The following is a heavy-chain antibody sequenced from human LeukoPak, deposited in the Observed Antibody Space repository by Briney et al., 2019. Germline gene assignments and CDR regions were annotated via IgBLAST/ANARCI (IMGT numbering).Heavy chain of an antibody. CDR3: AKARVTTVTTFFCQFDY. Sequence: GGSLRLSCAASGFTFSNYAMTWVRQAPGKGLEWVSAITGSGDKTSYADSVKGRFTISRDNSKNTLFLQMNSLRADDTAVDYCAKARVTTVTTFFCQFDYWGQGTLVPVSS. CDR2: ITGSGDKT. D-gene: IGHD4-17*01. J-gene: IGHJ4*02. V-gene: IGHV3-23*01. CDR1: GFTFSNYA.